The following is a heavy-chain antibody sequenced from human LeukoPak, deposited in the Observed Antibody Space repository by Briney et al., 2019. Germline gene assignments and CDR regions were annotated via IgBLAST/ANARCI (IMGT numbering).Heavy chain of an antibody. D-gene: IGHD1-7*01. CDR3: ARIRVELRAPDY. Sequence: SETLSLTCTVSGGSISSYYWSWIRQPPGKGLEWIRYIYNSGSTNYNPSLKSRVTISVDTSKNQFSLKVSSVTAADTAVYYCARIRVELRAPDYWGQGTLVTVSS. CDR2: IYNSGST. CDR1: GGSISSYY. V-gene: IGHV4-59*01. J-gene: IGHJ4*02.